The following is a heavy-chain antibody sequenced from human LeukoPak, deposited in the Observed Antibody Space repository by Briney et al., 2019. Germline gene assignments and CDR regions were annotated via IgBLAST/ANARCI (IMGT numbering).Heavy chain of an antibody. V-gene: IGHV4-59*01. D-gene: IGHD3-3*01. J-gene: IGHJ6*02. CDR3: ARDSPIAYYDFWSGYSPGMDV. CDR2: IYYSGST. Sequence: SETLSLTCTVSGGSITGYYWSWIRQPPGKGLEWIGYIYYSGSTNYNPSLKSRVTISVDTSKNQFSLKLSSVTAADTAVYYCARDSPIAYYDFWSGYSPGMDVWGQGTTVTVSS. CDR1: GGSITGYY.